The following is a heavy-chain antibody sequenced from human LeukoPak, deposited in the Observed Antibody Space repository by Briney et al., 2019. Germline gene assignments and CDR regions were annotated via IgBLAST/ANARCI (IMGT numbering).Heavy chain of an antibody. J-gene: IGHJ6*02. CDR3: ARVMLAVTTPYYYYGMDV. V-gene: IGHV3-33*01. CDR1: GFTFSSYG. D-gene: IGHD4-11*01. CDR2: IWYDGSNK. Sequence: GGSLRLSCAASGFTFSSYGMHWVRQAPGKGLEWVAVIWYDGSNKYYADSVKGRFTISRDNSKNTLYLQMNSLRAEDTAVYYCARVMLAVTTPYYYYGMDVWGHGTTVTVSS.